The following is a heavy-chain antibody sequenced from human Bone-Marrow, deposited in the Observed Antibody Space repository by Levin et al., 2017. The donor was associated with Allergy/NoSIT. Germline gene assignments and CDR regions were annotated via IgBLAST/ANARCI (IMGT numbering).Heavy chain of an antibody. Sequence: GGSLILSCVGSGFNISPYAMNWVRQAPGKGLEWVANIVYDGTKVYYGDSMRGRFTLSRDNSKNTIYLEMNSLTTEDTATYYCSTWGFKLGVDYWGQGILVTVSS. J-gene: IGHJ4*02. CDR2: IVYDGTKV. CDR1: GFNISPYA. V-gene: IGHV3-30*02. CDR3: STWGFKLGVDY. D-gene: IGHD6-13*01.